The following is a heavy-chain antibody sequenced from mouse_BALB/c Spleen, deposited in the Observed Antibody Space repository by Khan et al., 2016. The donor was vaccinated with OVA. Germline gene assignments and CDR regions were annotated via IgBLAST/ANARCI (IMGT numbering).Heavy chain of an antibody. Sequence: QVQLQQPGPGLVPPSQSLSITCTVSGFSLTSYGVHWVRQPPGKGLEWLGVIWAGGSTNYNSAFISRLSISKDNSKSQVFLKMNSLQTDDTAMYDCDGGEDKWGQGTMVTVS. CDR1: GFSLTSYG. CDR2: IWAGGST. J-gene: IGHJ3*01. CDR3: DGGEDK. V-gene: IGHV2-9*02.